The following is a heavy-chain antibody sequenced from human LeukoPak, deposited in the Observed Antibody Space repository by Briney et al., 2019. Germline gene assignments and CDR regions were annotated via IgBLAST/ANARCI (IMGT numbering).Heavy chain of an antibody. Sequence: SQTLSLTCAISGDSVSSNSVAWNWIRQTPSSGLEWLGRTFYKSKWYYDYAVSVNSRITINPDTSKNQFSLQLNSVTPEDSAIYYCARWDQDQAHLDSWGQGTLVTVSS. CDR3: ARWDQDQAHLDS. V-gene: IGHV6-1*01. CDR1: GDSVSSNSVA. D-gene: IGHD1-26*01. CDR2: TFYKSKWYY. J-gene: IGHJ4*02.